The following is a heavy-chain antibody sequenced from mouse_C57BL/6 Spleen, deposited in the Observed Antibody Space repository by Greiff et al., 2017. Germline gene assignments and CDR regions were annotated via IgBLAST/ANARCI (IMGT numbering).Heavy chain of an antibody. CDR3: ARVYYGSSEVFDY. J-gene: IGHJ2*01. V-gene: IGHV1-12*01. Sequence: QVQLKESGAELVRPGASVKMSCKASGYTFTSYNMHWVKQTPRQGLEWIGAIYPGNGDTSYNQKFKGKATLTVDKSSSTAYMQLSSLTSEDAAVYFCARVYYGSSEVFDYWGQGTTLTVSS. CDR1: GYTFTSYN. CDR2: IYPGNGDT. D-gene: IGHD1-1*01.